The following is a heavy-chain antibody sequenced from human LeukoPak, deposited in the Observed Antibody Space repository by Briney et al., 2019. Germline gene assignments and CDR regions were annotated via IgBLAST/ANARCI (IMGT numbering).Heavy chain of an antibody. Sequence: GGSLRLSCAASGFTFSSYGMHWVRQSPGKELEWVAFIRYDGNIKYYADSVKGRFTISRDNAKNSLYLQMNSLRAEDTAVYYCAELGITMIGGVWGKGTTVTISS. J-gene: IGHJ6*04. CDR2: IRYDGNIK. CDR1: GFTFSSYG. D-gene: IGHD3-10*02. V-gene: IGHV3-30*02. CDR3: AELGITMIGGV.